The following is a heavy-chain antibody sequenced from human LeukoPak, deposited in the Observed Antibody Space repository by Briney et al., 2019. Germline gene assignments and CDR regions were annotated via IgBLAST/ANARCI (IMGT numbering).Heavy chain of an antibody. V-gene: IGHV5-51*01. J-gene: IGHJ4*02. D-gene: IGHD5-18*01. CDR3: ARNVDTAMVFSYFDY. CDR2: IYPGDSDT. Sequence: GASLQISCKGSGSSFTSYWIGWVRQMPGKGLEWMGIIYPGDSDTRYSPSFQGQVTISADKSISTAYLQWSSLKASDTAMYYCARNVDTAMVFSYFDYWGQGTLVTVSS. CDR1: GSSFTSYW.